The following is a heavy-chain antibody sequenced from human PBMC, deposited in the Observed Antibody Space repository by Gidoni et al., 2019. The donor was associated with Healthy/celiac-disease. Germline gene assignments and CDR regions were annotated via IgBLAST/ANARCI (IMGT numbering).Heavy chain of an antibody. D-gene: IGHD4-17*01. CDR1: GFTFSSYW. J-gene: IGHJ4*02. Sequence: EVQLVESGGGLVQPGGSLRLSCAASGFTFSSYWMSWVRQAPGKGLEWVANIKQDGSEKYYVDSVKGRFTISRDNAKNSLYLQMNSLRAEDTAVYYCARDKWYGDYALGYWGQGTLVTVSS. CDR3: ARDKWYGDYALGY. V-gene: IGHV3-7*01. CDR2: IKQDGSEK.